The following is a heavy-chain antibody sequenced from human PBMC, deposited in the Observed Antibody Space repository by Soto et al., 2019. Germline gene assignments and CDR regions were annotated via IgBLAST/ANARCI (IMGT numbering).Heavy chain of an antibody. V-gene: IGHV3-7*02. CDR2: IKQDGSEK. J-gene: IGHJ6*02. Sequence: GVLRLSCAASGFTFSSYWMSWVRQAPGKGLEWVANIKQDGSEKYYVDSVKGRFTISRDNAKNSLYLQMNSLRAEDTAVYYCARLPSGTTDYYYYGMDVWGQGTTVTVSS. CDR1: GFTFSSYW. CDR3: ARLPSGTTDYYYYGMDV. D-gene: IGHD5-12*01.